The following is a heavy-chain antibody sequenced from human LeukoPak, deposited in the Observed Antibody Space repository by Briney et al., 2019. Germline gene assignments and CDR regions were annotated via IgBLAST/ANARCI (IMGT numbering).Heavy chain of an antibody. CDR2: TIPIFGTA. CDR3: AREKMKTYDY. J-gene: IGHJ4*02. Sequence: SVTVSCTASGGTFSSYAISWVRQAPGQGLEWMGGTIPIFGTANYAQKFQGRVTITADESTSTVYMELSSLRSEDTAVYYCAREKMKTYDYWGQGTLVTVSS. V-gene: IGHV1-69*13. CDR1: GGTFSSYA.